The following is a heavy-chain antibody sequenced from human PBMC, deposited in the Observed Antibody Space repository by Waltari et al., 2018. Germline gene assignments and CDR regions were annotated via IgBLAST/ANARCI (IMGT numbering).Heavy chain of an antibody. J-gene: IGHJ4*02. D-gene: IGHD1-26*01. Sequence: VQLVQSGAEVKKPGESLKISCKGSRYSFTTHWIGWVRQMPGKGLEWMGIIYPGDSDTRYSPSFQGQVTISVDKSITTAYLQWSSLKASDTAMYYCASPGGEGATAFDYWGQGTLVTVSS. V-gene: IGHV5-51*01. CDR2: IYPGDSDT. CDR3: ASPGGEGATAFDY. CDR1: RYSFTTHW.